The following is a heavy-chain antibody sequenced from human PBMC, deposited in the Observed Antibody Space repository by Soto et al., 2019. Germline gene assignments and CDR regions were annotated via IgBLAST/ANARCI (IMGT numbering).Heavy chain of an antibody. CDR1: RGSISSGGYY. CDR2: LYFNGNT. D-gene: IGHD2-15*01. J-gene: IGHJ4*02. Sequence: SETLSLTCTVSRGSISSGGYYWSWIRQHPGKRLEWLGYLYFNGNTDYNPSLKSRLTISVDTSKNQFSLNLSSVTTADTAVYYCVRAGGGCYDPERDYWGQGTLVTVSS. V-gene: IGHV4-61*08. CDR3: VRAGGGCYDPERDY.